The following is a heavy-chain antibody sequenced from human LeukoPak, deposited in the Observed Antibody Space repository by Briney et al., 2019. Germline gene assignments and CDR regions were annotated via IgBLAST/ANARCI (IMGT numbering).Heavy chain of an antibody. D-gene: IGHD2-2*01. J-gene: IGHJ4*02. CDR3: AGSKDIVVVPAAPPAY. CDR2: INPSGGST. V-gene: IGHV1-46*01. Sequence: GASVKVSCKASGYTFTSYYMHWVRQAPGQGLEWMGIINPSGGSTSYAQKFQGRVTMTRDMSTSTVYMELSSLRSEDTAVYYCAGSKDIVVVPAAPPAYWGQGTLVTVSS. CDR1: GYTFTSYY.